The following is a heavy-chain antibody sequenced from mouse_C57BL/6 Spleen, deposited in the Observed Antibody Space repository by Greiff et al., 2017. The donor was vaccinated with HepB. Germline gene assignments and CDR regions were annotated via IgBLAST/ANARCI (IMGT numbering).Heavy chain of an antibody. V-gene: IGHV1-22*01. Sequence: EVQLQQSGPELVKPGASVKMSCKASGYTFTDYNMHWVKQSHGKSLEWIGYINPNNGGTSYNQKFKGKATLTVNKSSSTAYMELRSLTSEDSAVYYCARRGITTVVARVYFDYWGQGTTLTVSS. J-gene: IGHJ2*01. CDR1: GYTFTDYN. CDR3: ARRGITTVVARVYFDY. D-gene: IGHD1-1*01. CDR2: INPNNGGT.